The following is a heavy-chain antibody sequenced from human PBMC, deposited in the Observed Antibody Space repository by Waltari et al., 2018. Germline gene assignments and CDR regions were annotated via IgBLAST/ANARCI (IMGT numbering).Heavy chain of an antibody. Sequence: QVQLQQWGAGLLKPSETLSLTCAVYGGSFSGYYWSWIRQPPGKGLEWIGEINHSGSTNYNPSLKSRVTISVDTSKNQFSLKLSSVTAADTAVYYCARGRPHFRAARKAGYYYMDVWGKGTTVTISS. CDR2: INHSGST. CDR3: ARGRPHFRAARKAGYYYMDV. V-gene: IGHV4-34*01. CDR1: GGSFSGYY. J-gene: IGHJ6*03. D-gene: IGHD2-15*01.